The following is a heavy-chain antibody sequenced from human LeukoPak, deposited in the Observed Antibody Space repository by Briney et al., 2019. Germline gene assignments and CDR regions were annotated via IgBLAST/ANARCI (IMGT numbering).Heavy chain of an antibody. CDR2: ISYGGDNQ. Sequence: LTGGSLRLSCAASGFTFEDYAMHWVRQAPGKSLEWLSVISYGGDNQYYADSVKGRFTISRDNSKNTLFLQMNGLRGEDTAVYYCATDTKSSLPRRGFDSWGQGSLVTVSS. J-gene: IGHJ4*02. V-gene: IGHV3-30*04. CDR3: ATDTKSSLPRRGFDS. CDR1: GFTFEDYA. D-gene: IGHD2-8*01.